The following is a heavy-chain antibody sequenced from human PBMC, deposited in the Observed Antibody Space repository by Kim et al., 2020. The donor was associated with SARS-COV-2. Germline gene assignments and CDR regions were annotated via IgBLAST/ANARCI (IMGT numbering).Heavy chain of an antibody. CDR3: ARHLVGAESPDAFDI. D-gene: IGHD1-26*01. Sequence: PSFQGQVTISADKSISTAYLQWSSLKASDTAMYYCARHLVGAESPDAFDIWGQGTMVTVSS. V-gene: IGHV5-51*01. J-gene: IGHJ3*02.